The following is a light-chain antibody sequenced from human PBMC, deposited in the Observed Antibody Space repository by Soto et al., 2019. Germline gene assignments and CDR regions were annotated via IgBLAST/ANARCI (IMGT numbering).Light chain of an antibody. Sequence: EIVMTQSPATLSVSPGERATLSCRASQSVSSNLAWYQQKPGQSPRLLMYGASTRAIGIPARFSGSGSGTEFTLTISSLQSEDFAVYYCQLYNNWPLTFGGGTKVEIK. CDR2: GAS. CDR1: QSVSSN. V-gene: IGKV3-15*01. J-gene: IGKJ4*01. CDR3: QLYNNWPLT.